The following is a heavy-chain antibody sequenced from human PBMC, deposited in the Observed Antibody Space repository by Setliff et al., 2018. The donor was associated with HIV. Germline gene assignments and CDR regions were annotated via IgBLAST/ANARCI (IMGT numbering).Heavy chain of an antibody. D-gene: IGHD3-16*02. CDR2: FFYNGLT. CDR1: GGSIRSSYSY. V-gene: IGHV4-39*01. Sequence: AETLSLTCSVSGGSIRSSYSYGGWVRQPPGGGLEWIGSFFYNGLTTYTPSLKSRATVSADTSKNKYSLKLTSVTAADTSTYFCAAMSGGGLIEPRRYFDSWGRGILVTVSS. CDR3: AAMSGGGLIEPRRYFDS. J-gene: IGHJ4*02.